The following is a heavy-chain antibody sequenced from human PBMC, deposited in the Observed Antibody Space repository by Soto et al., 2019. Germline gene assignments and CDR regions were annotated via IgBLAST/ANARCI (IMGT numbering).Heavy chain of an antibody. V-gene: IGHV3-43*01. CDR1: GFIFDDYT. Sequence: XESLRLSCAASGFIFDDYTMHWVRQPPGKGLEWLSLITWDSGRRYYADSVKGRFTISRDNSKNSLYLEMNRLSSDDTALYYCAKANSSGWTYYFDGWGLGTPVTVSS. CDR2: ITWDSGRR. J-gene: IGHJ4*02. CDR3: AKANSSGWTYYFDG. D-gene: IGHD6-19*01.